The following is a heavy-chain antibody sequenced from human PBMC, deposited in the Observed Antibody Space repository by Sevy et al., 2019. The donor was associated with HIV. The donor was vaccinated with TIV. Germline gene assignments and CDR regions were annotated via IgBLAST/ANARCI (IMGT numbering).Heavy chain of an antibody. J-gene: IGHJ6*02. CDR2: IRNDGSTK. V-gene: IGHV3-30*02. D-gene: IGHD4-17*01. CDR1: GFTFKSYA. CDR3: AKGPHPAVTTSYGFDV. Sequence: GGSLRLSCIVSGFTFKSYAMHWVRQAPGKGLEWVTFIRNDGSTKYYTDSVRGRFTISRDNSKNTLYLQMNSLRGEDTVVYYCAKGPHPAVTTSYGFDVWGQGTTVTVSS.